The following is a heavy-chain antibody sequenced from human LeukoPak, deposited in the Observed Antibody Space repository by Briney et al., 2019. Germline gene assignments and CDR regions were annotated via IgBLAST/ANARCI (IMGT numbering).Heavy chain of an antibody. CDR2: SYNSGST. V-gene: IGHV4-31*03. J-gene: IGHJ4*02. D-gene: IGHD5-24*01. CDR3: ARDLGDGYLANDY. Sequence: SETLSLTCTVSGGSISSGGYYWSWIRQHPGKGLEWIGYSYNSGSTYYNPSLKSRVTISVDTSKNQFSLKLTSVTAADSAVYYCARDLGDGYLANDYWGQGTLVTVSS. CDR1: GGSISSGGYY.